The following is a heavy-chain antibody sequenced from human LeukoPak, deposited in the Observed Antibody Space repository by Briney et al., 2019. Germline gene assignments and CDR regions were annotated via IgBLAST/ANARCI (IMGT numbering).Heavy chain of an antibody. D-gene: IGHD3-3*01. V-gene: IGHV4-28*05. CDR3: ARMWPLEDYDSGWFDP. Sequence: PSDTLSLTCAVSGYSISSSNWWGWIRQPPGKGLEWIGYIYYSGSIYYNPSLKSRVTMSVDTSKNQFSLKLSSVTAVDTAVYYCARMWPLEDYDSGWFDPWGQGTLVTVSS. CDR2: IYYSGSI. J-gene: IGHJ5*02. CDR1: GYSISSSNW.